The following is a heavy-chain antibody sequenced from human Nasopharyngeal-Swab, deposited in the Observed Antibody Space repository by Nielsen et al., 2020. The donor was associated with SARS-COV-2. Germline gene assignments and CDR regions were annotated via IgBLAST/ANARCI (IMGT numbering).Heavy chain of an antibody. CDR3: AKDHSPYGSGSYPYYYYGMDV. J-gene: IGHJ6*02. V-gene: IGHV3-23*03. CDR1: GFTFSSYA. CDR2: IYSGGSST. Sequence: GGSLRLSCAASGFTFSSYAMSWVRQAPGKGLEWVSVIYSGGSSTYYADSVKGRFTISRDNSKNTLYLQMNSLRAEDTVVYYCAKDHSPYGSGSYPYYYYGMDVWGQGTTVTVSS. D-gene: IGHD3-10*01.